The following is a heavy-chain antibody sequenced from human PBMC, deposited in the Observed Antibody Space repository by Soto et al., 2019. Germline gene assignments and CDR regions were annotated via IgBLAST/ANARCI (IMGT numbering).Heavy chain of an antibody. J-gene: IGHJ6*02. CDR2: ISYDGSNK. CDR1: GFTFSSYA. V-gene: IGHV3-30-3*01. CDR3: ARGIGSYYYYGMDV. D-gene: IGHD2-15*01. Sequence: PGGSLRLSCAASGFTFSSYAMHWVRQAPGKGLEWVAVISYDGSNKYYADSVKGRFTISRDNSKNTLYLQMNSLRAEDTAVYYCARGIGSYYYYGMDVWGQGTTVTVSS.